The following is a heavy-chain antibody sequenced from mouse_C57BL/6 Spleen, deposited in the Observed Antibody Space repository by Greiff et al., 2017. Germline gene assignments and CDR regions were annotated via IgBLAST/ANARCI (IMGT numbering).Heavy chain of an antibody. CDR1: GFTFSSYA. CDR2: ISSGGDYI. J-gene: IGHJ3*01. D-gene: IGHD1-1*01. Sequence: EVHLVESGEGLVKPGGSLKLSCAASGFTFSSYAMSWVRQTPEKRLEWVAYISSGGDYIYYADTVKGRFTISRDNARNTLYLQMSSLKSEDTAMYYCTRERYYGSSWGFAYWGQGTLVTVSA. CDR3: TRERYYGSSWGFAY. V-gene: IGHV5-9-1*02.